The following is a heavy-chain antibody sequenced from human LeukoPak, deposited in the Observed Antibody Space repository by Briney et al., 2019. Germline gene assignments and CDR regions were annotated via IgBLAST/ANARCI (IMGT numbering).Heavy chain of an antibody. CDR2: INPHSGGT. CDR3: ARDWPARGYSYDYYFDY. D-gene: IGHD5-18*01. V-gene: IGHV1-2*02. J-gene: IGHJ4*02. CDR1: GYTFTGYY. Sequence: ASVKVSCKASGYTFTGYYIHWVRQAPGQGLEWMRWINPHSGGTNYAQKFQGRVTMTRDTSISTAYMELSRLRSDDTAVYYCARDWPARGYSYDYYFDYWGQGTLVTVSS.